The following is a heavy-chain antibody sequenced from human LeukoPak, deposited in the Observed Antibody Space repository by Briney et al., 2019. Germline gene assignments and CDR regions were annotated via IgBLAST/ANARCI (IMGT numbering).Heavy chain of an antibody. CDR1: GYTFTSYD. Sequence: GASVKVSCKASGYTFTSYDINWMRQATGQGLAWMGWMNPNSGNTGYAQKFQGRVTMTRNTSISTAYMELSSLRSEDTAVYYCARRRLTGSSWFDPWGQGTLVTVSS. CDR2: MNPNSGNT. CDR3: ARRRLTGSSWFDP. V-gene: IGHV1-8*01. J-gene: IGHJ5*02.